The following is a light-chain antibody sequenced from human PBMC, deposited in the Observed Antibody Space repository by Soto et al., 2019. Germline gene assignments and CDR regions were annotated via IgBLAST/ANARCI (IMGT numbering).Light chain of an antibody. V-gene: IGKV3-15*01. J-gene: IGKJ2*01. CDR2: DAS. CDR1: QSVSSN. CDR3: QQYNDWPPKYT. Sequence: EIVMTQSPATLSGSPGERATLSCRASQSVSSNLAWYQQKPGQAPRLLIYDASTRASGIPARFSGSGSGTEFTLTISSLQSEDCAVYYCQQYNDWPPKYTFGQGTKLEIK.